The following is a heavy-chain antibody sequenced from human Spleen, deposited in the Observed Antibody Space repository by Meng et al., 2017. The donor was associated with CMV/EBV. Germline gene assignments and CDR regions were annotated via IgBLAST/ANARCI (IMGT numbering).Heavy chain of an antibody. D-gene: IGHD4-17*01. CDR3: ARGLTLGDTLDC. V-gene: IGHV3-66*02. J-gene: IGHJ4*02. Sequence: GESLKISCAASGLSVSRSYMSWVRQAPGKGLEWVSSIYIGGTTYYADSVKGRFTISRDSSKNTLDLQMNSLRPEDTAMYFCARGLTLGDTLDCWGQGALVTVSS. CDR1: GLSVSRSY. CDR2: IYIGGTT.